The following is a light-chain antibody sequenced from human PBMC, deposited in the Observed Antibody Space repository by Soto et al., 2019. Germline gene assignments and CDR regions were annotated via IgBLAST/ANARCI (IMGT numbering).Light chain of an antibody. J-gene: IGLJ2*01. V-gene: IGLV2-14*01. CDR1: SSDVGGYDY. CDR2: TVT. Sequence: QSALTQPASVSGSPGQSITISCTGTSSDVGGYDYVSWYQQHPGKVPKLMIYTVTNRPSGVSSRFSGSKSGNTASLTISGLQAEDEADYYCSSYTSISTVVFGGGTKPPS. CDR3: SSYTSISTVV.